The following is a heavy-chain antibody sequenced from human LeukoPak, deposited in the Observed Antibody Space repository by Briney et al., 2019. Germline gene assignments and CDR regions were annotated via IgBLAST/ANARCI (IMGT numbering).Heavy chain of an antibody. J-gene: IGHJ4*02. CDR3: ARDAGGRSWYELDY. D-gene: IGHD6-13*01. CDR1: GGSISGYY. V-gene: IGHV4-59*01. CDR2: IYYSGST. Sequence: SETLSLTCTVSGGSISGYYWSWIRQPPGKGLEWIGYIYYSGSTNYNPSLKSRVTISVDTSKNQFSLNLSSVTAADTAVYYCARDAGGRSWYELDYWGQGTLVTVSS.